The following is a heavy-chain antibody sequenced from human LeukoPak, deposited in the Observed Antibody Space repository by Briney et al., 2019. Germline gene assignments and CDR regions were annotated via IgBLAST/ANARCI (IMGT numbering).Heavy chain of an antibody. D-gene: IGHD3-16*01. Sequence: SAKVSCKASGGTFSSYAISWVRQAPGQGLEWMGRIIPIFGIANYAQKFQGRVTITADKSTSTAYMELSSLRSEDTAVYYCARDLGGDFDYWGQGTLVTVSS. J-gene: IGHJ4*02. CDR1: GGTFSSYA. V-gene: IGHV1-69*04. CDR3: ARDLGGDFDY. CDR2: IIPIFGIA.